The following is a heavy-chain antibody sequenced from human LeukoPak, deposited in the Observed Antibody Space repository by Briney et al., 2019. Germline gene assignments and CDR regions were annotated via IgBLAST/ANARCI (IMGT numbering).Heavy chain of an antibody. V-gene: IGHV3-30*18. CDR1: GFSFSNYG. CDR2: ISYDGSNK. Sequence: GRSLRLSCAASGFSFSNYGMHWVRQAPGKGLEWVAVISYDGSNKYYVDSVKGRFTISRDNSKNTLYLQINSLRAEDTAVYYCAKEYPYYCDYWGQGTLVTVSS. CDR3: AKEYPYYCDY. D-gene: IGHD2-2*01. J-gene: IGHJ4*02.